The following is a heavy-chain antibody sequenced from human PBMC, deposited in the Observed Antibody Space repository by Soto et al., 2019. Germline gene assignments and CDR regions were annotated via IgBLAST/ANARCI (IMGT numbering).Heavy chain of an antibody. CDR3: ARLGAYGSGKIWFDP. CDR1: GGTFSSYA. Sequence: QVQLVQSGAEEKKPGSSVKVSCKASGGTFSSYAISWVRQAPGQGLEWMGGIIPIFGTANYAQKFQGRVTITADESTSTAYMELSSVRSEDTAVYYCARLGAYGSGKIWFDPWGQGTLVTVSS. J-gene: IGHJ5*02. CDR2: IIPIFGTA. V-gene: IGHV1-69*01. D-gene: IGHD3-10*01.